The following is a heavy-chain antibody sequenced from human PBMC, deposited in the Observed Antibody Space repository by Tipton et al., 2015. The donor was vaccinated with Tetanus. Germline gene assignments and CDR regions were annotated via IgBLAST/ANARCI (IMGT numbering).Heavy chain of an antibody. CDR3: TRGNGDRNFDY. CDR1: GGSINPYY. CDR2: IYSSGST. Sequence: TLSLTCSVSGGSINPYYWSWIRQPPGKGLEWIGNIYSSGSTYYKPSLKSRVTISVDTSRNQFSLRLNSVTPEDTAVYYCTRGNGDRNFDYSGQRSLVTFS. V-gene: IGHV4-59*08. J-gene: IGHJ4*02. D-gene: IGHD1-1*01.